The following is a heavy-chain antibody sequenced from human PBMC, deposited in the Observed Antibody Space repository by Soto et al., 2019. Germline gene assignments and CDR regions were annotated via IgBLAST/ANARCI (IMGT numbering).Heavy chain of an antibody. CDR2: TYYRSKWYN. D-gene: IGHD6-19*01. CDR3: ARDSSGRYTIDY. J-gene: IGHJ4*02. V-gene: IGHV6-1*01. CDR1: GESVSSNSAA. Sequence: KQSQTLSLTCALSGESVSSNSAAWNWIRQSPSRGLEWLGRTYYRSKWYNDYAVFVKSRITINPDTFRNQFSLQLKSVTPEDTDVYYCARDSSGRYTIDYWGQGTLVTVSS.